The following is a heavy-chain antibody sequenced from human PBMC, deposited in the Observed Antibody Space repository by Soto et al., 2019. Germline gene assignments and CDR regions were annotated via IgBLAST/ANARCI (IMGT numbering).Heavy chain of an antibody. D-gene: IGHD3-16*01. CDR2: LYFTGST. J-gene: IGHJ4*02. Sequence: PSETLSLTCTVSGGSVSGGSYYWSWIRQTPTKGLEFIGYLYFTGSTNYNPSLKSRVSISRDTSKNQFSLNLRSVTAADTAVYYCARMSMMTQLDYWGQGTLVTVYS. V-gene: IGHV4-61*01. CDR1: GGSVSGGSYY. CDR3: ARMSMMTQLDY.